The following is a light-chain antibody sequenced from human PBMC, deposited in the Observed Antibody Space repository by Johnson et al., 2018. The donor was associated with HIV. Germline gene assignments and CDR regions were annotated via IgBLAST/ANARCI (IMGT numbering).Light chain of an antibody. CDR1: SSNIGKNY. Sequence: QSVLTQPPSVSAAPGQRVTISCSGSSSNIGKNYVSWYQQLPGTAPKLLIYENNKRPSGIPDRFSGSKSGTSATLGITGLQTENEADYYCGTWDSSLSAYVCGIGNKVTVL. CDR2: ENN. CDR3: GTWDSSLSAYV. V-gene: IGLV1-51*02. J-gene: IGLJ1*01.